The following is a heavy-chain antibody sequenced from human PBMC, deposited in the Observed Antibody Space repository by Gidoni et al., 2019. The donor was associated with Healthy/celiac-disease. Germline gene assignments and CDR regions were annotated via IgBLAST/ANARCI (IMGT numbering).Heavy chain of an antibody. CDR1: GDSISSSSYY. CDR2: YNYSGST. D-gene: IGHD3-9*01. Sequence: QLQLQESGPGLVKPSETLSLTCTVSGDSISSSSYYWGWTRQPPGKGLEWIGSYNYSGSTYYNPSLKSRVTISVDTSKNQFSLKLSSVTAADTAVYYCARPGTYYDILTGYPSDAFDIWGQGTMVTVSS. CDR3: ARPGTYYDILTGYPSDAFDI. J-gene: IGHJ3*02. V-gene: IGHV4-39*01.